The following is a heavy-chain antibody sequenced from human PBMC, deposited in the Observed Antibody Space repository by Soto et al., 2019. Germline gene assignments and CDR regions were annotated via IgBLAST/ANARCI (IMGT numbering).Heavy chain of an antibody. CDR1: GDSVSSNSAT. Sequence: SQTLSLTCATSGDSVSSNSATCDWIRQSPSRGLEWLGRIYYRSKWYNDYAVSVKSRITINPDTSNNQLSLQLNSVTPDDTAVYYCARLIGNSWLDSWGQGTLVTVSS. V-gene: IGHV6-1*01. J-gene: IGHJ5*01. CDR2: IYYRSKWYN. CDR3: ARLIGNSWLDS.